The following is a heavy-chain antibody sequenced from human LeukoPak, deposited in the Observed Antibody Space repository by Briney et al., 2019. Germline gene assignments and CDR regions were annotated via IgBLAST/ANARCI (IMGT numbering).Heavy chain of an antibody. CDR2: MNTNSGNT. CDR1: GYTFTSYD. CDR3: ARGLGITMVRGVGWFDP. V-gene: IGHV1-8*01. Sequence: ASVKVSCKASGYTFTSYDINWVRQATGQGLEWMGWMNTNSGNTGYAQKFQGRVTMTRNTSISTAYMELSSLRSEDTAVYYCARGLGITMVRGVGWFDPWGQGTLVTVSS. J-gene: IGHJ5*02. D-gene: IGHD3-10*01.